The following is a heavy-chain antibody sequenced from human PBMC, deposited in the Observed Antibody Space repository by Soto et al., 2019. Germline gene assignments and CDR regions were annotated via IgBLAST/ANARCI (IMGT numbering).Heavy chain of an antibody. CDR1: GYTFTSYY. J-gene: IGHJ5*02. V-gene: IGHV1-46*01. Sequence: ASVKVSCKASGYTFTSYYMHWVRQAPGQGLEWMGIINPSGGSTSYAQKFQGRVTMTRDTSTSTVYTELSSLRSEDTAVYYCARDPDSSSWYAPDWFDPWGQGTLVTVSS. CDR2: INPSGGST. CDR3: ARDPDSSSWYAPDWFDP. D-gene: IGHD6-13*01.